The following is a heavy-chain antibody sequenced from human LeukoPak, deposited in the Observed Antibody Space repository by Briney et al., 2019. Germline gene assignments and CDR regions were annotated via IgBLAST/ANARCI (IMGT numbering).Heavy chain of an antibody. J-gene: IGHJ4*02. CDR2: IWSDASNT. D-gene: IGHD3-22*01. CDR1: GFTFSSYG. V-gene: IGHV3-33*01. Sequence: GRSLRLSCAASGFTFSSYGMHWVRQAPGKGLEWVAVIWSDASNTYYVDSVKGRFTISRDNSKNTLFLQMNSLRAEDTAVCYCARAAFYYDSSGYYNFDYWGQGTLVTVSS. CDR3: ARAAFYYDSSGYYNFDY.